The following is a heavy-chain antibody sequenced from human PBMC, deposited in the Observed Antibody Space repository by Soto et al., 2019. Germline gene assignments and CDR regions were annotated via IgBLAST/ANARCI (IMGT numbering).Heavy chain of an antibody. J-gene: IGHJ1*01. Sequence: SETLSLTCAVYGGSFSGYYWSWIRQPPGKGLEWIGEINHSGSTNYNPSLKSRVTISVDTSKNQFSLKLSSVTAADTAVYYCAREGIVGATTYFQHWGQGTLVTVSS. D-gene: IGHD1-26*01. V-gene: IGHV4-34*01. CDR2: INHSGST. CDR3: AREGIVGATTYFQH. CDR1: GGSFSGYY.